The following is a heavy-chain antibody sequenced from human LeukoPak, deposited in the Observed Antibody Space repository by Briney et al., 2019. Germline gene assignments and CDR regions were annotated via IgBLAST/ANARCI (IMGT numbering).Heavy chain of an antibody. CDR2: IKQDGGQK. CDR3: ARESQVGDFWSGHHL. Sequence: GGSLRLSCAASGFTFSSYWLNWIRLAPGQGLEWVGNIKQDGGQKNYVESVQGRFTISRDNAKNSLYLQMNSLRVEDTAVYYCARESQVGDFWSGHHLWGQGTLVTVSS. J-gene: IGHJ4*02. D-gene: IGHD3-3*01. V-gene: IGHV3-7*01. CDR1: GFTFSSYW.